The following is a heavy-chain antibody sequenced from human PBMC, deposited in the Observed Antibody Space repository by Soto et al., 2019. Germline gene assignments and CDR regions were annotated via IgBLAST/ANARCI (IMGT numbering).Heavy chain of an antibody. V-gene: IGHV5-51*01. Sequence: GESLKISCKGSGYSFTSYWIGWVRQMPGKGLEWMGIIYPGDSDTRYSPSFQGQVTISADKSISTAYLQWSSLKASDTAMYYCARQPRAGGGNPEALAFDIWGQGTMVTVSS. D-gene: IGHD6-19*01. J-gene: IGHJ3*02. CDR2: IYPGDSDT. CDR1: GYSFTSYW. CDR3: ARQPRAGGGNPEALAFDI.